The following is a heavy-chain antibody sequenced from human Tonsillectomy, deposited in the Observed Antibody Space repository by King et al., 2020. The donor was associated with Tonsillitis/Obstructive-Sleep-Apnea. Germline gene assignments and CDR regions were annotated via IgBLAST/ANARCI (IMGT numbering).Heavy chain of an antibody. D-gene: IGHD3-22*01. V-gene: IGHV1-2*04. J-gene: IGHJ6*03. CDR2: INPNSGGT. Sequence: QLVQSGAEVKKPGASVKVSCKASGDTFTGYYIHWVRQAPGQGLEWMGWINPNSGGTNYAQKFQGWVTMTRDTSISTAYMGLSRLRSDDTAVYYCARGSRHYYDSSGFQNYYYYMDVWGKGTTVTVSS. CDR3: ARGSRHYYDSSGFQNYYYYMDV. CDR1: GDTFTGYY.